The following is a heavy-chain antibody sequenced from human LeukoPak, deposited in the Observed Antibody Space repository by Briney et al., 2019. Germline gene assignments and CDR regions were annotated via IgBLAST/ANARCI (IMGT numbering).Heavy chain of an antibody. CDR3: ARANDILTGHYGMDV. J-gene: IGHJ6*02. CDR1: GFTFSSYG. D-gene: IGHD3-9*01. Sequence: GRSLRLSCAASGFTFSSYGMHWVRQAPGKGLEWVAVISYDGSNKYYADSVKGRFTISRDNSKNTLYLQMNSLRAEDTAVYYCARANDILTGHYGMDVWGQGTTVTVSS. CDR2: ISYDGSNK. V-gene: IGHV3-30*03.